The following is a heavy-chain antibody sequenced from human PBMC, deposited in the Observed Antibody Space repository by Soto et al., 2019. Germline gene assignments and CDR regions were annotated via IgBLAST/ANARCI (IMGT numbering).Heavy chain of an antibody. CDR1: GFTFDDYA. D-gene: IGHD5-18*01. CDR3: VSSKGGYSYGTPFDY. V-gene: IGHV3-9*01. Sequence: EVQLEESGGALVQPGRSLRLSCAASGFTFDDYAMHWVRQVLGKGLEWVSSISWNSGNIGYVDSVKGRFTTSRDNAKNSLYLQMNSLRPEDTALYYCVSSKGGYSYGTPFDYWGQGTLVTVSS. J-gene: IGHJ4*02. CDR2: ISWNSGNI.